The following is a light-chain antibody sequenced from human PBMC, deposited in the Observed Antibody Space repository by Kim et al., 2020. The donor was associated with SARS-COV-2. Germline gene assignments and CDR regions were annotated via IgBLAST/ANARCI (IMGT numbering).Light chain of an antibody. Sequence: SSELTQDPAVSVALGQTVRITCQGDSLRTYYASWYQQRPGQAPVLVVYGKNNRPSGIPDRLSGSSSGNRASLTITGAQAEDEADYYCSSRDISGDPSYVFGAGTKVTVL. V-gene: IGLV3-19*01. CDR3: SSRDISGDPSYV. CDR1: SLRTYY. J-gene: IGLJ1*01. CDR2: GKN.